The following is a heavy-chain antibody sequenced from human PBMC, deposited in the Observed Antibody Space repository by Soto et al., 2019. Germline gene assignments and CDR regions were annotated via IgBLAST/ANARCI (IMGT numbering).Heavy chain of an antibody. CDR1: GGTFSSYA. V-gene: IGHV1-69*01. D-gene: IGHD1-26*01. Sequence: QVQLVQSGAEVKKPGSSVKVSCKASGGTFSSYAISWVRQAPGQGLEWMGGIIPIFGTANSAQKFQGRVKITADESTSTAYIELSSLRSEDTAVYYCARVRWELLRYSWFDPWGQGTLVTVSS. CDR3: ARVRWELLRYSWFDP. CDR2: IIPIFGTA. J-gene: IGHJ5*02.